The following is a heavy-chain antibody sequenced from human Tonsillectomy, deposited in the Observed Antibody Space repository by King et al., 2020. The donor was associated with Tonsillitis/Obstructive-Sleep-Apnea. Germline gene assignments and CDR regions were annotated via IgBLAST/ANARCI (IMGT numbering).Heavy chain of an antibody. CDR1: GGSFSGYY. Sequence: VQLQQWGAVLLKPSETLSLTCAFYGGSFSGYYCSWIRQPPGKWLEWIGEINHMGSTNYNPPLKSRVTLSVDTSKTQFSLKLSSVPAAETAVYYCARASYCSGGSCYQTPMVAFDIWGQGTMVTVSS. CDR3: ARASYCSGGSCYQTPMVAFDI. D-gene: IGHD2-15*01. CDR2: INHMGST. V-gene: IGHV4-34*01. J-gene: IGHJ3*02.